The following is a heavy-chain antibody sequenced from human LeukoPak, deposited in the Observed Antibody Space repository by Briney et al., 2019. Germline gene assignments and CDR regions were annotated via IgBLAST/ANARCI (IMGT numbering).Heavy chain of an antibody. CDR1: GFTFSSYA. Sequence: GGSLRLSCAASGFTFSSYAMSWVRQAPGKGLEWVSAISGSGGSTYYADSVKGRFTISRDNSKNTLYLQMNSLRAEDTAVYYCAKTPLRFLDPNYFDYWGQGTLVTVSS. J-gene: IGHJ4*02. V-gene: IGHV3-23*01. CDR2: ISGSGGST. CDR3: AKTPLRFLDPNYFDY. D-gene: IGHD3-3*01.